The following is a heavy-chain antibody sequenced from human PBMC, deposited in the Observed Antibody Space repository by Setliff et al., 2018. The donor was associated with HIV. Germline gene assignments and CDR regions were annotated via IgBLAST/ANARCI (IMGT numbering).Heavy chain of an antibody. CDR2: IIPSGST. J-gene: IGHJ3*02. CDR3: VREGGKLWFGELLYAFDI. CDR1: GGSFSGYY. V-gene: IGHV4-34*12. D-gene: IGHD3-10*01. Sequence: SETLSLTCDVFGGSFSGYYWSWIRQPPGKGLEWIGEIIPSGSTNYNPSLKSRVTTSIDTSKSQFSLKLSSVTAADTAVYYCVREGGKLWFGELLYAFDIWGQGTMVTVSS.